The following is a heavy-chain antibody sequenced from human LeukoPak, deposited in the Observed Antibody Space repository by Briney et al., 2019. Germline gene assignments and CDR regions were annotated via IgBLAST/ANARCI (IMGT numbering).Heavy chain of an antibody. CDR3: ARVLDGNYYYYYGMDV. V-gene: IGHV3-30*03. CDR2: ISYDGSNK. D-gene: IGHD2-15*01. J-gene: IGHJ6*02. CDR1: GFTFSSYG. Sequence: GGSLRLSCAASGFTFSSYGMHWVRQAPGKGLEWVAVISYDGSNKYYADSVKGRFTISRDNSKNTLYLQMNSLRAEDTAVYYCARVLDGNYYYYYGMDVWGQGTTVTVSS.